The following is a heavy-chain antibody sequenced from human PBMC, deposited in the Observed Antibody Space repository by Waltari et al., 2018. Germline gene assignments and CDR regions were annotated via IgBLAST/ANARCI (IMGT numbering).Heavy chain of an antibody. CDR1: GGSCSGYY. V-gene: IGHV4-34*12. J-gene: IGHJ3*02. CDR3: ARERAARPRGSGAFDI. Sequence: QVQLQQWGAALLKPSEPLPRTCAVYGGSCSGYYWSCIRQPPGKGLEWIGKIIHSGSTNYNPSLKSRVTISVDTSNNQFSLKLSSVTAADTAVYYCARERAARPRGSGAFDIWGQGTMVTVSS. D-gene: IGHD6-6*01. CDR2: IIHSGST.